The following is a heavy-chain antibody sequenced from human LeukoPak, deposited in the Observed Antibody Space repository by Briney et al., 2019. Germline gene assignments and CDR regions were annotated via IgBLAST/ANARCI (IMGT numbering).Heavy chain of an antibody. Sequence: GGSLRLSCAASGFTFSNYALAWVRQAPGTGLEWVSTISGSGATTYYADSVKGRFTISRDTSKNTLYLQMNSLRVEDTAVYYCARQLVVPAAFDYWGQGTLVTVSS. V-gene: IGHV3-23*01. J-gene: IGHJ4*02. D-gene: IGHD2-2*01. CDR1: GFTFSNYA. CDR3: ARQLVVPAAFDY. CDR2: ISGSGATT.